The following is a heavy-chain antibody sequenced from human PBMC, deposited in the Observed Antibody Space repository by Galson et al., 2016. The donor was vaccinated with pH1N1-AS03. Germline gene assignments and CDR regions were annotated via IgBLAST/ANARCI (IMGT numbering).Heavy chain of an antibody. J-gene: IGHJ4*02. D-gene: IGHD3-10*01. CDR2: ILHGGST. Sequence: SETLSLTCSVSDGSIRSCFWSWIRQAPGKRREWIGNILHGGSTKYNPPLKSRVTMSTDTFKNQISLRLNSVIAADTAVYYCARDPSWFGEEQYHFDYWGQGKMVTVSS. CDR1: DGSIRSCF. CDR3: ARDPSWFGEEQYHFDY. V-gene: IGHV4-59*01.